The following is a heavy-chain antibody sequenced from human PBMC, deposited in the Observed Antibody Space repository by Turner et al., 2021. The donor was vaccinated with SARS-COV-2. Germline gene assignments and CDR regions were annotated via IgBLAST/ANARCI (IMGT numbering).Heavy chain of an antibody. V-gene: IGHV1-24*01. D-gene: IGHD2-21*02. J-gene: IGHJ4*02. CDR3: ATGYAYCGGDCSIHY. Sequence: QVQLVQSGAEVKQPGASVKVSCQVSGYTLIELSMHWVRQAPGKGLEWMGGFDPEDGETISAQKFQGRVTMTEDTSTDTAYMELSSLRSEDTAVYYCATGYAYCGGDCSIHYWGQGTLVTVSS. CDR2: FDPEDGET. CDR1: GYTLIELS.